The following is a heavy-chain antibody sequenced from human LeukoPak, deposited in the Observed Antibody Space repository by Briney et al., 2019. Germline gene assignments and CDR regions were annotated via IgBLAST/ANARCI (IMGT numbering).Heavy chain of an antibody. J-gene: IGHJ6*02. CDR1: GGSFSDYY. D-gene: IGHD4-11*01. V-gene: IGHV4-34*01. Sequence: PSETLSLTCAVYGGSFSDYYWSWIRQPPGRGLEWIGEINHSGNTNYIPSLKSRVTISVDTSKNQFSLELSSLTAADTAVYYCARETQLYSNYYYAMDVWGQGTTVTVSS. CDR2: INHSGNT. CDR3: ARETQLYSNYYYAMDV.